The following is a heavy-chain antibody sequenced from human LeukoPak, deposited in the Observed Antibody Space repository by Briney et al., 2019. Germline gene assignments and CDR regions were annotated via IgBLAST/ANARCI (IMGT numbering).Heavy chain of an antibody. J-gene: IGHJ4*02. CDR3: ARDSTPYGHSGH. CDR1: SGSIASTTW. D-gene: IGHD4-17*01. V-gene: IGHV4-4*02. CDR2: INHSGNT. Sequence: SETLSLTCAVSSGSIASTTWWSWVRQPPGKGLEWIGEINHSGNTYYSPSLKSRVTISVDTSDNQFSLTLTSVTAADTAVYYCARDSTPYGHSGHWGQGTLATVSP.